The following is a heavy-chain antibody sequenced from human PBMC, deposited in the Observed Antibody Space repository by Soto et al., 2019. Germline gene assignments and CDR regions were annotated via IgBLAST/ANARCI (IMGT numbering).Heavy chain of an antibody. Sequence: SVKVSSKASRGTFSSYSISWARHSPGQGLEWMGGIIPIFGTANYAQKFQGRVTITADESTSTAYMELSSLRSEDTAVYYCARASYFRASRYDYWGQGTLVTVSS. J-gene: IGHJ4*02. CDR1: RGTFSSYS. CDR3: ARASYFRASRYDY. CDR2: IIPIFGTA. V-gene: IGHV1-69*13. D-gene: IGHD1-26*01.